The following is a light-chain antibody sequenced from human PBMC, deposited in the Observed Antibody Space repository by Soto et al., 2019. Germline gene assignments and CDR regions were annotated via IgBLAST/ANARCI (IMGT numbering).Light chain of an antibody. CDR2: WAS. CDR1: QTVLYSSNNKNY. Sequence: DIVMTQSPDSLAVSLGERATINCKSSQTVLYSSNNKNYLAWYQQKPGQPPKLLIYWASTRESGVPDRFSGSGYGTDFTLTISSLQAEDVAVYYCQQYYGTPLAFVGWTKVEIK. V-gene: IGKV4-1*01. CDR3: QQYYGTPLA. J-gene: IGKJ4*01.